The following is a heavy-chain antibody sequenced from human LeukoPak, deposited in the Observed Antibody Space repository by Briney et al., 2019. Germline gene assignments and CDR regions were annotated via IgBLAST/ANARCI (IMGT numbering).Heavy chain of an antibody. CDR3: ARDLSGWYSGWFDP. J-gene: IGHJ5*02. Sequence: SETLSLTCTVSGGSISSYYWSWIRQPAGKGLEWIGRIYTSGSTNYNPSLKSRVTMSVNTSKNQFSLKLSSVTAADTAVYYCARDLSGWYSGWFDPWGQGTLVTVSS. V-gene: IGHV4-4*07. CDR2: IYTSGST. D-gene: IGHD6-19*01. CDR1: GGSISSYY.